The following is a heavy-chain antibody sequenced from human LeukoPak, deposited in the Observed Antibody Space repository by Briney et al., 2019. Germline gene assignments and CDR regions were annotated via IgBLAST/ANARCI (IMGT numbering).Heavy chain of an antibody. J-gene: IGHJ6*03. D-gene: IGHD6-13*01. CDR3: ARGTVDSSPPPGYYYYYMDV. Sequence: GASVKVSCKASGGTFSSYAISWVRQAPGQGLEWMGGIIPIFGTANYAQKFQGRVTITTDESTSTAYMELSSLRSEDTAVYYCARGTVDSSPPPGYYYYYMDVWGKGTTVTVSS. CDR2: IIPIFGTA. CDR1: GGTFSSYA. V-gene: IGHV1-69*05.